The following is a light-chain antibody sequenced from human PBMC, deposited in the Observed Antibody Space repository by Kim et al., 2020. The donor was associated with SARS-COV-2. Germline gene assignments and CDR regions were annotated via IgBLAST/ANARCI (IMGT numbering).Light chain of an antibody. J-gene: IGKJ5*01. CDR1: QDIKNN. CDR2: DAS. CDR3: HRLHSYPFT. V-gene: IGKV1-16*02. Sequence: DIQMTQSPSSLSASVGDRVTMTCRASQDIKNNLVWFQQKPGKAPRSLIYDASSLQSGVPSKFSGSGSGTDFTLTISSLQPEDFATYYGHRLHSYPFTFAQETRLKFK.